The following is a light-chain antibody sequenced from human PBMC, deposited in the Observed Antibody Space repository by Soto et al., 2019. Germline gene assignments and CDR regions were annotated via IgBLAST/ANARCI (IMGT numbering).Light chain of an antibody. Sequence: DIVMTQSPATLSVSPGERVTLSCRASQSISINFAWYQQKPGQAPRLLIYGASTRATGIPARFSGSGSGTEFTLTISSLQSEDFAVYYCQQFNNWPPWTFGPGTKVVIK. CDR2: GAS. V-gene: IGKV3-15*01. CDR1: QSISIN. CDR3: QQFNNWPPWT. J-gene: IGKJ1*01.